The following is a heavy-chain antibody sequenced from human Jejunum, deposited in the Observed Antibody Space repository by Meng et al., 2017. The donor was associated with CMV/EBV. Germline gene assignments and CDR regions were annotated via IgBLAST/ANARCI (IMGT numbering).Heavy chain of an antibody. D-gene: IGHD1-14*01. Sequence: SCAASEFTFSSYWMHWVRQAPGKGLLWVSRISTDGNSATYADSVKGRFTISRGNAKNALYLQMSNLRAEDTAVYYCAAGFSRADYWSQGTLVTFSS. J-gene: IGHJ4*02. V-gene: IGHV3-74*01. CDR1: EFTFSSYW. CDR3: AAGFSRADY. CDR2: ISTDGNSA.